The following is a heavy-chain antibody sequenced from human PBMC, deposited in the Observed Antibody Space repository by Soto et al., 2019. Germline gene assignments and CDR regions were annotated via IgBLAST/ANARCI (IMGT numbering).Heavy chain of an antibody. D-gene: IGHD3-3*01. CDR3: ARERPGSGDFWSGYYTSDYYGMDV. CDR2: INWNGGST. V-gene: IGHV3-20*04. CDR1: GFTFDDYG. J-gene: IGHJ6*02. Sequence: GGSLRLSCAASGFTFDDYGMSWVRQAPGKGLEWVSGINWNGGSTGYADSVKGRFTISRDNAKNSLYLQMNSLRAEDTALYYCARERPGSGDFWSGYYTSDYYGMDVWGQGTTVTVSS.